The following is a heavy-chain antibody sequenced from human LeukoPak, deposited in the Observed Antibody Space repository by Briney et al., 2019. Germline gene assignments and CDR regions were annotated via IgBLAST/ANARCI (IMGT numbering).Heavy chain of an antibody. CDR3: ARLVIVVGIGYYGMDV. CDR2: INHSGST. CDR1: GGSFSGYY. Sequence: SETLSLTCAVYGGSFSGYYWSWIRQPPGKGLEWIGEINHSGSTNYNPSLKSRVTISVDTSKNQFSLKLSSVTAADTAVYYCARLVIVVGIGYYGMDVWGQGTTVTVSS. D-gene: IGHD3-22*01. V-gene: IGHV4-34*01. J-gene: IGHJ6*02.